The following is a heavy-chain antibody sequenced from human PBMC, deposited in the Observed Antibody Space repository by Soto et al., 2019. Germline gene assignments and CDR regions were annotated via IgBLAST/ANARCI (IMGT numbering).Heavy chain of an antibody. CDR1: GFTFSSYA. CDR2: ISYDGSNK. CDR3: ARPLWRDDYNWGYFDL. J-gene: IGHJ2*01. Sequence: QVQLVESGGGVVQPGRSLRLSCAASGFTFSSYAMHWDRQAPGKGLEWVAVISYDGSNKYYADSVKGRFTISRDNSKNTLYLQMNSLRLEDTAVYYCARPLWRDDYNWGYFDLWGRGTLVTVSS. V-gene: IGHV3-30-3*01. D-gene: IGHD4-4*01.